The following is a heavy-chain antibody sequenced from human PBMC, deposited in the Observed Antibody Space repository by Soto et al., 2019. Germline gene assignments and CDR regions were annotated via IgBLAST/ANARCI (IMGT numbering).Heavy chain of an antibody. V-gene: IGHV3-23*01. Sequence: GGSLRLSCAASGFTFSTYAMSWVRQAPGKGLEWVSGIGGGETDTHYAESVKGRSTISRDNSKSTLFLQMSSLGAEDTAVYYCAKDRMSYNSVWDTFDIWGQGTMVTVSS. D-gene: IGHD3-10*01. CDR3: AKDRMSYNSVWDTFDI. CDR2: IGGGETDT. CDR1: GFTFSTYA. J-gene: IGHJ3*02.